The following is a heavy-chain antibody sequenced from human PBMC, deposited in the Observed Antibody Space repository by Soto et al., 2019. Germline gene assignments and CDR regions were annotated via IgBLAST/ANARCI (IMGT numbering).Heavy chain of an antibody. D-gene: IGHD5-12*01. V-gene: IGHV1-69*13. CDR2: IIPIFGTA. J-gene: IGHJ3*02. Sequence: SVKVSCKASGGTFSSYAISWVRQAPGQGLEWMGGIIPIFGTANYAQKFQGRVTITADESTSTAYMGLSSLRSEDTAVYYCAREAKLGEMATLDAFDIWGQGTMVTVSS. CDR3: AREAKLGEMATLDAFDI. CDR1: GGTFSSYA.